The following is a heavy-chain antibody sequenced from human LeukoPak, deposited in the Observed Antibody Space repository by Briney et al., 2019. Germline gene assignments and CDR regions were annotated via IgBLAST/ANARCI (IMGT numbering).Heavy chain of an antibody. J-gene: IGHJ4*02. V-gene: IGHV3-23*01. CDR2: ISGSGGST. CDR3: AKDAGVVIAVAAEN. Sequence: GGSLRLSCAASGFTFSSYAMSWVCQAPGKGLEWVSAISGSGGSTYYADSVKGRFTISRDNSKNTLYLQMNSLRAEDTAVYYCAKDAGVVIAVAAENWGQGTLVTVSS. CDR1: GFTFSSYA. D-gene: IGHD6-19*01.